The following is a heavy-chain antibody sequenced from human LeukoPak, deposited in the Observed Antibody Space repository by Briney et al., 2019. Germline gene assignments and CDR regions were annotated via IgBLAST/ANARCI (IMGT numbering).Heavy chain of an antibody. Sequence: PGGSLRLFCIACGLNLGGQYRGWIRQAPGKGVEWVLYISDDSYRTPYGDSVKGRFTISRDNAKNSLYLQMDNLRVEDTAVYYCARARGLGIGAHFDYWGQGTLVTVSS. D-gene: IGHD4-17*01. J-gene: IGHJ4*02. CDR3: ARARGLGIGAHFDY. CDR1: GLNLGGQY. V-gene: IGHV3-11*01. CDR2: ISDDSYRT.